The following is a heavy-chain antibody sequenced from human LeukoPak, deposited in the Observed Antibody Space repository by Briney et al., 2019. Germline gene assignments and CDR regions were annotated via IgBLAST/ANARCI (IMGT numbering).Heavy chain of an antibody. CDR2: ISSSSSYI. D-gene: IGHD3-22*01. CDR3: AKRGAEYYYDSSGYYPFDY. V-gene: IGHV3-21*01. J-gene: IGHJ4*02. Sequence: GGSLRLSCAASGFTFSSYEMNWVRQAPGKGLEWVSSISSSSSYIYYADSVKGRFTISRDNAKNSLYLQMNSLRAEDTAVYYCAKRGAEYYYDSSGYYPFDYWGQGTLVTVSS. CDR1: GFTFSSYE.